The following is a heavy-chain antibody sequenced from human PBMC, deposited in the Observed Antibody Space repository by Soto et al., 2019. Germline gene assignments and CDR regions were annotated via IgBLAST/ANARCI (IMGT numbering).Heavy chain of an antibody. J-gene: IGHJ6*02. CDR2: IGTAGDP. CDR1: GFTFSSYD. Sequence: GGSLRLSCAASGFTFSSYDMHWVRQATGKGLEWVSAIGTAGDPYYPGSVKGRFTISRENAKNSLYLQMNSLSAGDTAVYYCARVSYTYGGYDTLLSGMDVWGQGTTVTVSS. D-gene: IGHD5-12*01. CDR3: ARVSYTYGGYDTLLSGMDV. V-gene: IGHV3-13*05.